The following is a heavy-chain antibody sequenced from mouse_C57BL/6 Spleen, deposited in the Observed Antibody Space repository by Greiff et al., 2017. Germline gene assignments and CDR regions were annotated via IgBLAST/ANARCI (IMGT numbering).Heavy chain of an antibody. Sequence: EVQRVESGPGLVKPSQSLSLTCSVTGYSITSGYYWNWIRQFPGNKLEWMGYISYDGSNNYNPSLKNRISITRDTSKNQFFLKLNSVTTEDTATYYCARGYGSSPYYAMDYWGQGTAVTVSS. CDR1: GYSITSGYY. D-gene: IGHD1-1*01. V-gene: IGHV3-6*01. CDR3: ARGYGSSPYYAMDY. CDR2: ISYDGSN. J-gene: IGHJ4*01.